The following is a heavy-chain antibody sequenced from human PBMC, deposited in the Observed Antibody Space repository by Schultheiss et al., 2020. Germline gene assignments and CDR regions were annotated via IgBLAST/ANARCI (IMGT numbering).Heavy chain of an antibody. CDR3: ARDYDFWSGHYYYYYMDV. J-gene: IGHJ6*03. V-gene: IGHV3-33*08. CDR1: GFTFSSYA. D-gene: IGHD3-3*01. Sequence: GGSLRLSCAASGFTFSSYAMHWVRQAPGKGLEWVAVIWYDGSNKYYADSVKGRFTISRDNSKNTLYLQMNSLRAEDTAVYYCARDYDFWSGHYYYYYMDVWGKGTTVTVSS. CDR2: IWYDGSNK.